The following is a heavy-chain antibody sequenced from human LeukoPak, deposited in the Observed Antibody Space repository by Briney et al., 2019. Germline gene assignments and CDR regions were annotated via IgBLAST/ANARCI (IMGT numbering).Heavy chain of an antibody. J-gene: IGHJ4*02. CDR3: GRAEHDWGSDY. CDR2: IYYRSKWYS. Sequence: SQTLSLTCAISGDSVSGNRATWNWLRQSPSRGLEWLGRIYYRSKWYSDYAVSVKGRITINPDTSRNQFSLLLNSVTPEDTAVYFCGRAEHDWGSDYWGQGTLVTVSS. D-gene: IGHD3-9*01. V-gene: IGHV6-1*01. CDR1: GDSVSGNRAT.